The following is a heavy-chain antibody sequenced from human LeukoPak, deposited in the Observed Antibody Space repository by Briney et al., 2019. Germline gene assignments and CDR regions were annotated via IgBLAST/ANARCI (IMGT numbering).Heavy chain of an antibody. CDR1: XFXXSXYA. D-gene: IGHD4-17*01. J-gene: IGHJ4*02. V-gene: IGHV3-23*01. CDR2: SASGGSS. Sequence: PGGSLRLSCVASXFXXSXYAMXXVXXXXXXXXEWVSTSASGGSSYYADSVKGRFTISRDNSKNTLYLQMNSLGAEDTAXXYCXKATVTHLIDYWGQGTLVTVSS. CDR3: XKATVTHLIDY.